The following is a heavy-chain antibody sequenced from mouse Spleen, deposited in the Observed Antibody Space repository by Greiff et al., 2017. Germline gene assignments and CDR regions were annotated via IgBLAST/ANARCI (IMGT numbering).Heavy chain of an antibody. D-gene: IGHD1-2*01. CDR3: ASRGHGHYYGSRFAY. CDR1: GYAFTNYL. V-gene: IGHV1-54*01. CDR2: INPGSGGT. Sequence: QVQLKESGAELVRPGTSVKVSCKASGYAFTNYLIEWVKQRPGQGLEWIGVINPGSGGTNYNEKFKGKATLTADKSSSTAYMQLSSLTSEDSAVYFCASRGHGHYYGSRFAYWGQGTLVTVSA. J-gene: IGHJ3*01.